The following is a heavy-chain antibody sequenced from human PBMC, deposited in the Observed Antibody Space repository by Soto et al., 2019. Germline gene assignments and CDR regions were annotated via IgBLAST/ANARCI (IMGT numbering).Heavy chain of an antibody. CDR3: ARLYSGSSFDY. J-gene: IGHJ4*02. CDR2: ISYDGSNK. Sequence: QVQLVESGGGVVQPGRSLRLSCAASGFTFSSYAMHWVRQAPGKGLEWVAVISYDGSNKYYADSVKGRFTISRDNSKNTLYLQMNSLRAEDTAVYYCARLYSGSSFDYWGQGTLVTVSS. CDR1: GFTFSSYA. V-gene: IGHV3-30-3*01. D-gene: IGHD1-26*01.